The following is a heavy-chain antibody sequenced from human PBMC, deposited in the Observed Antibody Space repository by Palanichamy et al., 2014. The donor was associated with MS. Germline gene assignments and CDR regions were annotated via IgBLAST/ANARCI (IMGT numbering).Heavy chain of an antibody. Sequence: VQLVESGGSLVQPGGSLRLSCAASGFTFSSYAMHWVRQAPGKGLEYVSAISSNGGSTYYANSVKGRFTISRDNSKNTLYLQMGSLRAEDMAVYYCARVLVGATEHGAFDIWGQGTMVTVSS. J-gene: IGHJ3*02. V-gene: IGHV3-64*01. D-gene: IGHD1-26*01. CDR2: ISSNGGST. CDR1: GFTFSSYA. CDR3: ARVLVGATEHGAFDI.